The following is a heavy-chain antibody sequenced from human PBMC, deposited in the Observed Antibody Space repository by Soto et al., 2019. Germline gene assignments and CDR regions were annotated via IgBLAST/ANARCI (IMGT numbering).Heavy chain of an antibody. CDR3: AKDMRLDIVVVPAAFDC. CDR1: GFTFDDYA. V-gene: IGHV3-9*01. D-gene: IGHD2-2*03. CDR2: ISWNSGSI. Sequence: EVELVESGGGLVQPGRSLRLSCAASGFTFDDYAMHWVRQAPGKGLEWVSGISWNSGSIGYADSVKGRFTISRDNAKNSLYLQMNSLRAEDTALYYCAKDMRLDIVVVPAAFDCWGQGTLVTVSS. J-gene: IGHJ4*02.